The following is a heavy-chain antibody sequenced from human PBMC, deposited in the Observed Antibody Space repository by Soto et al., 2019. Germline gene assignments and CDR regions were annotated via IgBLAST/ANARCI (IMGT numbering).Heavy chain of an antibody. D-gene: IGHD2-21*01. V-gene: IGHV3-23*01. Sequence: GGSLRLSCAASGFTFSTYAMSWVRLAPGKGLEWISNIRGSNGRIDYADSVKGRFTISRDNSKNTLYLEMNSLRAEDTAVYYCAKDFGDPYAFDIWGQGAMVTVSS. CDR2: IRGSNGRI. CDR3: AKDFGDPYAFDI. J-gene: IGHJ3*02. CDR1: GFTFSTYA.